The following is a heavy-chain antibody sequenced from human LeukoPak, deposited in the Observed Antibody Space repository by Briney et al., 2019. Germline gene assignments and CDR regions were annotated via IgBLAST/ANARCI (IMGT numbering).Heavy chain of an antibody. CDR1: GFAFSNYA. CDR3: AKDKMAYSTSSWGY. D-gene: IGHD6-6*01. J-gene: IGHJ4*02. V-gene: IGHV3-30*18. Sequence: GGSLRLSCAASGFAFSNYAMHWVRQAPGKGLEWVAVISYDGGTKYYADSVKGRFTISRDNSKNTLYLQMNSLRAEDTAVYYCAKDKMAYSTSSWGYWGQGTLVTVSS. CDR2: ISYDGGTK.